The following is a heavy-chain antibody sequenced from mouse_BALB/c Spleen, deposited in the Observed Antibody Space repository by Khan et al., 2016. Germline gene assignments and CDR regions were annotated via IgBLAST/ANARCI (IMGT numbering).Heavy chain of an antibody. CDR2: IYPGDGDT. J-gene: IGHJ3*01. CDR1: GYAFSSYG. Sequence: QVQLQQSGAELVRPGSSVKISCKASGYAFSSYGMNWLQQRPGQGLEWIGQIYPGDGDTYYNGKFKGKATLTADKSSSTAYMQLSGLTSEASAVYFGARMDEASVAYWGQGTLVTVSA. CDR3: ARMDEASVAY. V-gene: IGHV1-80*01.